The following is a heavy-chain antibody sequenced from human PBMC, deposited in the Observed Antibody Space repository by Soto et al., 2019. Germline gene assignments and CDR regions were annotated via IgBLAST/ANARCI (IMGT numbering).Heavy chain of an antibody. CDR2: IRSEVYSGAS. CDR3: TRRYFTNGVCRGDYGFDI. V-gene: IGHV3-49*04. D-gene: IGHD2-8*01. Sequence: EVQLVESGGGLVQPGRSLRLSCAASGFTFADYAMTWVRQAPGKGLEWVGFIRSEVYSGASDYAASVKGRFTISRDDSKSIAYLQMNSLKTEDTAVYYCTRRYFTNGVCRGDYGFDIWGQGTMVTVSS. CDR1: GFTFADYA. J-gene: IGHJ3*02.